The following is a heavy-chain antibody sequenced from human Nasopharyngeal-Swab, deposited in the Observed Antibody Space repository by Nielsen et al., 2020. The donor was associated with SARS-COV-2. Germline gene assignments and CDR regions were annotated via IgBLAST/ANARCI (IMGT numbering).Heavy chain of an antibody. Sequence: WIRQPPGKGLEWIGEINHSGSTNYNPSLKSRVTISVDTSKNQFSLKLSSVTAADTAVYYCARPTTLGYYYSMDVWGQGTTVTVSS. CDR3: ARPTTLGYYYSMDV. V-gene: IGHV4-34*01. CDR2: INHSGST. J-gene: IGHJ6*02. D-gene: IGHD1-14*01.